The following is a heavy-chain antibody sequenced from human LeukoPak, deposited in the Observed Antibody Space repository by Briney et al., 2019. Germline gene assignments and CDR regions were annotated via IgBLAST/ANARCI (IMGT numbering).Heavy chain of an antibody. Sequence: GGSLRLSCAASGFTFSSYAMSWVRQAPGKGLEWVSAISGSGGSTYYADSVKGRFTISRDNSKNTLYLQMNSLRAEDTAVYYCARRPISSSWYGIFDYWGQGTLVTVSS. V-gene: IGHV3-23*01. CDR2: ISGSGGST. D-gene: IGHD6-13*01. CDR3: ARRPISSSWYGIFDY. J-gene: IGHJ4*02. CDR1: GFTFSSYA.